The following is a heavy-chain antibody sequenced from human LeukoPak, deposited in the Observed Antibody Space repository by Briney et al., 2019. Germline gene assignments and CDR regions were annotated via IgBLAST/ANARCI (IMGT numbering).Heavy chain of an antibody. CDR2: ISYDGNNK. CDR1: GFTFSSYG. J-gene: IGHJ4*02. V-gene: IGHV3-30*18. Sequence: GGSLRLSCAASGFTFSSYGMHWVRQAPGKGLEWVAVISYDGNNKYYADSVKGRFTISRDNSKNTLYLQMDNLRAGDMAVYYCAKYQRQWLPKGGFDYWGQGTLVTVSS. CDR3: AKYQRQWLPKGGFDY. D-gene: IGHD6-19*01.